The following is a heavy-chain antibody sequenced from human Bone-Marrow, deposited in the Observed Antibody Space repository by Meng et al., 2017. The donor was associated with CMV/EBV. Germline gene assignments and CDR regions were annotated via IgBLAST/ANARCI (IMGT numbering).Heavy chain of an antibody. Sequence: SKASGYTFTGYYMHWVRQDPGQGLEWMGWINPNSGGTNYAQKFQGRVTMTRDTSISTAYMELSRLRSDDTAVYYRARDLSSWDPDYWGQGTLVTVSS. J-gene: IGHJ4*02. CDR3: ARDLSSWDPDY. CDR1: GYTFTGYY. V-gene: IGHV1-2*02. CDR2: INPNSGGT. D-gene: IGHD6-13*01.